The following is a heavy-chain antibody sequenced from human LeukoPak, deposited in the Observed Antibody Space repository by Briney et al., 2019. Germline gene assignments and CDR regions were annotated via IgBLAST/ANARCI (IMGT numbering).Heavy chain of an antibody. V-gene: IGHV1-2*06. J-gene: IGHJ4*02. Sequence: ASVKVSCKASGYSFTGYYMHWLRQAPGQGLEWMGRINPNSGGTNYAQKFQGRVTMTRDTSISTAYMELSRLRSDDTAVYYCARVGGSYLVGRFLDYWGQGTLVTVSS. D-gene: IGHD1-26*01. CDR3: ARVGGSYLVGRFLDY. CDR1: GYSFTGYY. CDR2: INPNSGGT.